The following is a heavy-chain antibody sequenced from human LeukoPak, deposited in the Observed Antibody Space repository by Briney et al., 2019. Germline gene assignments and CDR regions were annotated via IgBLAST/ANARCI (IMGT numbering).Heavy chain of an antibody. CDR3: ARDCSGGSCYDFDI. D-gene: IGHD2-15*01. V-gene: IGHV4-38-2*02. CDR1: GYSISSGYY. J-gene: IGHJ3*02. CDR2: IYHSEST. Sequence: PSETLALTSDVSGYSISSGYYWGWIRQRPGKGLEWIGRIYHSESTYNNPSLNSRVTIPVETSKHQFSLKLSAVHAADTAMYYCARDCSGGSCYDFDIWGQGTMVIVSS.